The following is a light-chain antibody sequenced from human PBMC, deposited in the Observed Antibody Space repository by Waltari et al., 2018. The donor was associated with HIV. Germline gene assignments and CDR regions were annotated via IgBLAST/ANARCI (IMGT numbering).Light chain of an antibody. CDR2: KDT. CDR3: QSADISTWV. V-gene: IGLV3-25*03. J-gene: IGLJ3*02. CDR1: ALPKQY. Sequence: GSVSPGQTARITCSGDALPKQYAYWYQQKPGQAPVLVIYKDTERPSGIPERFSGSSSGTTVTLTISGVQAEDEADYYCQSADISTWVFGGGTKLTVL.